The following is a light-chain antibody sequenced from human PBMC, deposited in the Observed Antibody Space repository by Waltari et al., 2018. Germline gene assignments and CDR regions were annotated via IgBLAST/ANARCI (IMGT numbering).Light chain of an antibody. J-gene: IGLJ3*02. CDR1: SGHSSNI. Sequence: QLVLTQSPSASASLGASVKLTCTLSSGHSSNIIAWLQQRPERGPRYLVKVNSDGSHSKGDDIPDRFSGSSSGAERYLIISSLQSEDEADYYCETGGHGTWVFGGGTKLTVL. V-gene: IGLV4-69*01. CDR3: ETGGHGTWV. CDR2: VNSDGSH.